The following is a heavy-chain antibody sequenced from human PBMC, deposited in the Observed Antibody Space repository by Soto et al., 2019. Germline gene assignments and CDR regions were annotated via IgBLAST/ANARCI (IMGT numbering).Heavy chain of an antibody. Sequence: EVQLVESGGGLVQPGGSLRLSCAASGFIFNDYWIHWVRQAPGKGLVWVSRINSDGSNTIYADSVKGRFTVSRDNTKSTLYLQMNSLRVEDTAVYYCVRGTVSFDYWGQGTLVTVSS. D-gene: IGHD2-21*02. J-gene: IGHJ4*02. CDR2: INSDGSNT. CDR1: GFIFNDYW. V-gene: IGHV3-74*01. CDR3: VRGTVSFDY.